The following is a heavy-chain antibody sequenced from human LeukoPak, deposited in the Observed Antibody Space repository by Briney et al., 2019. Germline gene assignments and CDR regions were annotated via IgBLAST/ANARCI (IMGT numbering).Heavy chain of an antibody. CDR3: ARSYGGHSVCDAFDI. J-gene: IGHJ3*02. D-gene: IGHD4-23*01. Sequence: SETLSLTCTISGASISSGDRWTWVRQSPGKRLEWIGEINHSGSTYYNPSLKSRVTISVDTSKNQFSLKLTSVTAADTAVYYCARSYGGHSVCDAFDIWGQGTMVTVSS. CDR2: INHSGST. V-gene: IGHV4-4*02. CDR1: GASISSGDR.